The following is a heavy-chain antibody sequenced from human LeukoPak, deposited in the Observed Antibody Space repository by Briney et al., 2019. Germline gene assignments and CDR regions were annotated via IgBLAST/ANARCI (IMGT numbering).Heavy chain of an antibody. V-gene: IGHV1-69*01. CDR3: ARAHEMATIPFDY. D-gene: IGHD5-24*01. J-gene: IGHJ4*02. CDR1: GGTFSSYA. Sequence: GASVKVSCKASGGTFSSYAISWVRQAPGQGLEWMGGIIPIFGTANYEQKFQGRVTITADESTSTAYMELSSLRSEDTAVYYCARAHEMATIPFDYWGQGTLVTVSS. CDR2: IIPIFGTA.